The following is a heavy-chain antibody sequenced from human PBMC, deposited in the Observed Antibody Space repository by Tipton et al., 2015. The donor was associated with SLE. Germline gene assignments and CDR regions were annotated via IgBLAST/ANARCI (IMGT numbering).Heavy chain of an antibody. CDR1: GGSISSSSYY. Sequence: TLSLTCTVSGGSISSSSYYWGWIRQPPGKGLEWIGSIYYSGSTYYNPSLKSRVTISVDTSKNQFSLKLSSVTAADTAVYYCARGVGVVIIRGWYFDLWGRGTLVTVSS. J-gene: IGHJ2*01. CDR3: ARGVGVVIIRGWYFDL. CDR2: IYYSGST. D-gene: IGHD3-3*01. V-gene: IGHV4-39*07.